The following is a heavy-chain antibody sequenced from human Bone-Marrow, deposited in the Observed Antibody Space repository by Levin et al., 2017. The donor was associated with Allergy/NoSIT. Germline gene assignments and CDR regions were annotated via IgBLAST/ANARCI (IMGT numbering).Heavy chain of an antibody. J-gene: IGHJ6*02. CDR2: INWNSGST. CDR1: GFSFDDYA. D-gene: IGHD3-22*01. V-gene: IGHV3-9*01. Sequence: SLKISCAASGFSFDDYAMHWVRQAPGKGLEWVSGINWNSGSTGYADSVKGRFTISRDNAKNSLYLQMNSLRGEDTALYYCARGIQAIRITMIGPMDVWGQGTTVTVSS. CDR3: ARGIQAIRITMIGPMDV.